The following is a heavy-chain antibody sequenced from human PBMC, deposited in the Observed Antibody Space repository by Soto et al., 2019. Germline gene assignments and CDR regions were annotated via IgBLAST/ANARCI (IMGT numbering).Heavy chain of an antibody. Sequence: QLQLQESGPGLVKPSETLSLTCTVSGGSISSSSYYWGWIRQPPGKWLEWIGSIYYSGSTYYNTSLKSRVTISVDTSKNQFSLKLSSVTAADTAVYYCARHSTPIVVVMIDYWGQGTLVTVSS. CDR1: GGSISSSSYY. J-gene: IGHJ4*02. CDR3: ARHSTPIVVVMIDY. CDR2: IYYSGST. V-gene: IGHV4-39*01. D-gene: IGHD3-22*01.